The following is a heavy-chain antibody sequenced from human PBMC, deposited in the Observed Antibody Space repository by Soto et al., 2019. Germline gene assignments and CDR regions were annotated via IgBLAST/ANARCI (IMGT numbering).Heavy chain of an antibody. CDR2: IIPIFGTA. CDR3: ARDRPYCTNGVCSGMDV. D-gene: IGHD2-8*01. Sequence: SVKVSCKASGGTFSSYAISWVRQAPGQGLEWMGGIIPIFGTANYAQKFQGRVTITADKSTSTAYMELSSLRSEDTAMYYCARDRPYCTNGVCSGMDVWGQGTTVTVSS. V-gene: IGHV1-69*06. CDR1: GGTFSSYA. J-gene: IGHJ6*02.